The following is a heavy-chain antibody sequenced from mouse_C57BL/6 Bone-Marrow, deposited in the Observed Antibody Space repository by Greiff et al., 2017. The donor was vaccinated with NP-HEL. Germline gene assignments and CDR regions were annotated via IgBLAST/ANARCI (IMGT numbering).Heavy chain of an antibody. V-gene: IGHV5-17*01. D-gene: IGHD1-1*01. CDR2: ISSGSSTL. CDR1: GFTFSDYG. Sequence: EVKVVESGGGLVKPGGSLKLSCAASGFTFSDYGMHWVRQAPEKGLEWVAYISSGSSTLSYADPVKGRFTISRDNAKNTLFLQMTSLRSEDTAMYYCARYYGSSPPYWGQGTLVTVSA. J-gene: IGHJ3*01. CDR3: ARYYGSSPPY.